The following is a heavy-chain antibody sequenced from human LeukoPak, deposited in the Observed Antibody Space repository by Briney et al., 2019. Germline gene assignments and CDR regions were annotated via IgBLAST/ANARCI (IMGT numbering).Heavy chain of an antibody. CDR3: ARYWGVQLWPYWYFDL. Sequence: PSETLTLTCTVSGGSISCYYWSWFRQTPGKGPEWIGYIYYSGSTKYNPSLKSRVTISVDRSKNQFSLKLNSVTAADTAVYYCARYWGVQLWPYWYFDLWGRGSLVTVSS. CDR2: IYYSGST. D-gene: IGHD5-18*01. V-gene: IGHV4-59*01. J-gene: IGHJ2*01. CDR1: GGSISCYY.